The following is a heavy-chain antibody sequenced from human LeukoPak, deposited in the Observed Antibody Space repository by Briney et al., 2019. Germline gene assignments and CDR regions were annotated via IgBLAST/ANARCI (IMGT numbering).Heavy chain of an antibody. J-gene: IGHJ3*02. D-gene: IGHD2-15*01. Sequence: PSETLSLTCTVSGGSISSYYWSWIRQPPGKGLEWIGYIYYSGSTNYNPSLKSRVTISVDTSKNQFSLRLSSVTAADTAVYYCARETGYCSGGSCFNAFDIWGQGTMVTVSS. CDR1: GGSISSYY. V-gene: IGHV4-59*01. CDR2: IYYSGST. CDR3: ARETGYCSGGSCFNAFDI.